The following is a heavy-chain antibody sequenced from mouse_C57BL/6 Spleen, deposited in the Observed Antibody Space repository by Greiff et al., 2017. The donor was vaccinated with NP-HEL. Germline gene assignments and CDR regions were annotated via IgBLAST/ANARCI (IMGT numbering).Heavy chain of an antibody. Sequence: QVQLKQPGAELVRPGSSVKLSCKASGYTFTSYWMHWVKQRPIQGLEWIGNIDPSDSETHYNQKFKDKATLTVDKSSSTAYMQLSSLTSEDSAVYYCARSSYYGPWFAYWGQGTLVTVSA. CDR1: GYTFTSYW. D-gene: IGHD1-1*01. J-gene: IGHJ3*01. CDR3: ARSSYYGPWFAY. CDR2: IDPSDSET. V-gene: IGHV1-52*01.